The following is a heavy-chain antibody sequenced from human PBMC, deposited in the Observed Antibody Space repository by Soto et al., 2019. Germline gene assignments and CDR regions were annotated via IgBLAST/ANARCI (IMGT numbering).Heavy chain of an antibody. CDR2: IIPIFGTA. Sequence: QVQLVQSGAEVKKPGSSVKVSCKASGGTFSSYAISWVRQAPGQGLEWMGGIIPIFGTANYAQKFQGRVTITADESTSTAYMELSSLRSEDTAVYYCARGVKGDFWTDYYYYYGMDVWGQGTTVTVSS. CDR3: ARGVKGDFWTDYYYYYGMDV. J-gene: IGHJ6*02. V-gene: IGHV1-69*01. CDR1: GGTFSSYA. D-gene: IGHD3-3*01.